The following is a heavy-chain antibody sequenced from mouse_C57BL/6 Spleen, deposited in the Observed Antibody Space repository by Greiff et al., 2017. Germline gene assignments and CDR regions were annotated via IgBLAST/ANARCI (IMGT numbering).Heavy chain of an antibody. CDR1: GFTFSDAW. V-gene: IGHV6-6*01. Sequence: EVQGVESGGGLVQPGGSMKLSCAASGFTFSDAWMDWVRQSPEKGLEWVAEIRNKANNHATYYAESVKGRFTISRDDSKSSVYLQMNSLRAEDTGIYYCTRDYGSRRYFDVWGTGTTVTVSS. J-gene: IGHJ1*03. CDR3: TRDYGSRRYFDV. D-gene: IGHD1-1*01. CDR2: IRNKANNHAT.